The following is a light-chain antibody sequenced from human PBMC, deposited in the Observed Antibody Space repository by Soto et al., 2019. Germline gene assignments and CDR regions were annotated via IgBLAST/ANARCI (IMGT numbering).Light chain of an antibody. CDR1: QSVSSY. CDR2: DAS. Sequence: EIVLTQSPATLSLSPGERATLSCRASQSVSSYLAWYQQKPGQAPRLLIYDASNRATAIPARFSGSGSGTDFTLTIRSLEPEDFAIYYCQQRSNWPPVTFGGGTKVEIK. J-gene: IGKJ4*01. CDR3: QQRSNWPPVT. V-gene: IGKV3-11*01.